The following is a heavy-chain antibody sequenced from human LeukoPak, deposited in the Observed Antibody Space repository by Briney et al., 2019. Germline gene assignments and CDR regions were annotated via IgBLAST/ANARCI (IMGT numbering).Heavy chain of an antibody. D-gene: IGHD6-13*01. V-gene: IGHV3-7*01. Sequence: GGSLRLSFPASGLTFTNYWMDWVRQAPGKGLERVATVNYDGSEKHYVDSVKGRFTISRDNAKNSLFLQMNSLSAEDTAVYYCARYPRLTSAGSTAFDIWGQGTMVTVSS. J-gene: IGHJ3*02. CDR2: VNYDGSEK. CDR3: ARYPRLTSAGSTAFDI. CDR1: GLTFTNYW.